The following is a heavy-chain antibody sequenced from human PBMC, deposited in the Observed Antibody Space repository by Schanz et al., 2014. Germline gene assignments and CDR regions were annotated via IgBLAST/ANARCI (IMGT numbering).Heavy chain of an antibody. V-gene: IGHV3-11*04. Sequence: QVQLVESGGGLVKPGGSLRLSCAASGFTFSDHYMDWVRQAPGKGLEWVSALSGSGGSTYYADSVKGRFTISRDNAKNSVSLQMRRLRVEDTAVYYCASPSGYSDYGTYFDFWGQGTLVTVSS. CDR2: LSGSGGST. J-gene: IGHJ4*02. CDR3: ASPSGYSDYGTYFDF. CDR1: GFTFSDHY. D-gene: IGHD5-12*01.